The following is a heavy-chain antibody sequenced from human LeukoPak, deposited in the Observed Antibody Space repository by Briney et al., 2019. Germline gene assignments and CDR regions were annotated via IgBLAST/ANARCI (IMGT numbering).Heavy chain of an antibody. CDR3: ASSSSSWFSTRYYYGMDV. V-gene: IGHV4-4*07. CDR2: IYTSGST. J-gene: IGHJ6*02. Sequence: PSETLSLTCTVSGGSISSYYWSWIRQPAGKGPEWIGRIYTSGSTNYNPSLKSRVTMSVDASKNQFSLKLSSVTAADTAVYYCASSSSSWFSTRYYYGMDVWGQGTTVTVSS. D-gene: IGHD6-13*01. CDR1: GGSISSYY.